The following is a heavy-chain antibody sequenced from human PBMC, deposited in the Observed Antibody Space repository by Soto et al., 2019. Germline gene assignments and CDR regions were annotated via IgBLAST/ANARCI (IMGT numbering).Heavy chain of an antibody. CDR2: IIGSGGSE. D-gene: IGHD5-18*01. J-gene: IGHJ4*02. CDR1: GFTFSNYA. CDR3: AKDRFRSGYTYGSFDY. Sequence: EVQLVESGGGSVQPGGSLRLSCVAAGFTFSNYAMSWVRQAPGKGLQWVSTIIGSGGSEYYGASVKGRFTISRDNFKDTLFLQLNGLRAEDTAVYYCAKDRFRSGYTYGSFDYWGQGALVTVSA. V-gene: IGHV3-23*04.